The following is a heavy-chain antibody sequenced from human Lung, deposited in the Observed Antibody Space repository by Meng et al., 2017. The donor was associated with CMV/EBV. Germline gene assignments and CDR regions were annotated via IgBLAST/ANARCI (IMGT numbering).Heavy chain of an antibody. CDR2: IRNRTRGGTT. V-gene: IGHV3-49*04. Sequence: SFTASGFTFGDYAMTWVRQAPGKRLEWIGFIRNRTRGGTTEYAASVKGRFSILRDDSKSIAYLQMDSVKIEDTGVYFCARGSGSPEHWGQGTLVTVSS. CDR1: GFTFGDYA. J-gene: IGHJ1*01. CDR3: ARGSGSPEH. D-gene: IGHD3-10*01.